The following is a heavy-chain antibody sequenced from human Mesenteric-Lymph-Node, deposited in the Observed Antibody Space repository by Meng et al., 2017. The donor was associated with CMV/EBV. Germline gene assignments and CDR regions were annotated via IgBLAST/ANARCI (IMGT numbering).Heavy chain of an antibody. J-gene: IGHJ5*02. D-gene: IGHD3-3*01. CDR2: MNPNSGNT. Sequence: ASVKVSCKASGYTFTSYDINWVRQATGQGLEWMGWMNPNSGNTGYAQKFQGRVTMTRNTSISTAYMELSSLRSEDTAVYYCAREGISSDDFWSGYRNWFDHWGPGTLVTVSS. CDR1: GYTFTSYD. CDR3: AREGISSDDFWSGYRNWFDH. V-gene: IGHV1-8*01.